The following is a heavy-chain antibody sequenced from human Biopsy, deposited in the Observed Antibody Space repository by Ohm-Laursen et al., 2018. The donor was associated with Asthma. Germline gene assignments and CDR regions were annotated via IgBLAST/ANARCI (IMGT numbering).Heavy chain of an antibody. CDR2: IHYSGST. D-gene: IGHD2-15*01. CDR1: GVSTRSYY. V-gene: IGHV4-59*01. J-gene: IGHJ4*02. Sequence: TLSLTWPVSGVSTRSYYWTWIRQPPGKGLEWIGNIHYSGSTYSNPSLKSRVTISVDTSKKQISLRLSSVIAADTAVYYCAGFCSGGNCPDHWGQGTLVTVSS. CDR3: AGFCSGGNCPDH.